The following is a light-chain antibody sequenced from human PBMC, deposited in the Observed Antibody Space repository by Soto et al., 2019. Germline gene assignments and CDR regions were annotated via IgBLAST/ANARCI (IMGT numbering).Light chain of an antibody. CDR2: EVS. Sequence: QSVLTQPASVSGSPGQSITISCTGSSSDVGYYNYVSWYQQHPGKAPKLMIYEVSNRPSGVSDRFSGSKSGNTASLTISGLQAEDGADYYCSSFTIRSTLIFGGGTKVTV. V-gene: IGLV2-14*01. CDR3: SSFTIRSTLI. CDR1: SSDVGYYNY. J-gene: IGLJ2*01.